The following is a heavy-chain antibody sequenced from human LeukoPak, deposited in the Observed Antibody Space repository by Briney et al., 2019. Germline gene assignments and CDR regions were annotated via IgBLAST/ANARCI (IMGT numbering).Heavy chain of an antibody. CDR2: ISSSGSTI. D-gene: IGHD6-19*01. Sequence: GGSLRLSCAASGFTFSSYEMNWVRPAPGKGLEWVSYISSSGSTIYYADSVKGRFTISRDNAKNSLYLQMNSLRAEDTAVYYCARDSGWYRFDYWGQGTLVTVSS. J-gene: IGHJ4*02. CDR1: GFTFSSYE. V-gene: IGHV3-48*03. CDR3: ARDSGWYRFDY.